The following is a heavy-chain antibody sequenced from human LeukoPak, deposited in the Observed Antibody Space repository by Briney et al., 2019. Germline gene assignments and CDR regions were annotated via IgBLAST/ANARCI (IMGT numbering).Heavy chain of an antibody. CDR2: INPISGGT. CDR3: ARDRVHLDFDS. Sequence: ASVKVSCKASGYTFTGYYMHWVRQAPGQGLEWMGWINPISGGTNYAQKFQGRVTMTRDTSISTAYMELSRLRSDDTAVYYCARDRVHLDFDSWGQGTLVTVSS. V-gene: IGHV1-2*02. CDR1: GYTFTGYY. J-gene: IGHJ4*02. D-gene: IGHD1-1*01.